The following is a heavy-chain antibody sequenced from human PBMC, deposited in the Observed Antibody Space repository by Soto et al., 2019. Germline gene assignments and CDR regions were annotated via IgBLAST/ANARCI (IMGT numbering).Heavy chain of an antibody. CDR1: GFTFSSYA. CDR3: AKDISRGPTKNYDFWSGPDY. CDR2: ISGSGSNR. J-gene: IGHJ4*02. D-gene: IGHD3-3*01. V-gene: IGHV3-23*01. Sequence: GGSLRLSCAASGFTFSSYAMSWVRQAPGKGLELVSAISGSGSNRYYADSVQGRFTISRDNSKYSLYLEMNSLRPEDTALYYCAKDISRGPTKNYDFWSGPDYWGQGTLVTV.